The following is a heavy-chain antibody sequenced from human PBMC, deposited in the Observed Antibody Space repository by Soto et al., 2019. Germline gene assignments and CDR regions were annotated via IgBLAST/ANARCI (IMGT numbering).Heavy chain of an antibody. V-gene: IGHV4-34*02. J-gene: IGHJ4*02. D-gene: IGHD5-18*01. Sequence: QVQLQQWGARLLKPSETLSLTCAVYGGSFSGYYWSWIRQPPGKGLEWIGEINHSGSTNYNPSLKSRVTLSVDTSKNQFSLKLRSVTAADTAVYYCASREVDTPMVNYYWGQGTLVTVSS. CDR2: INHSGST. CDR1: GGSFSGYY. CDR3: ASREVDTPMVNYY.